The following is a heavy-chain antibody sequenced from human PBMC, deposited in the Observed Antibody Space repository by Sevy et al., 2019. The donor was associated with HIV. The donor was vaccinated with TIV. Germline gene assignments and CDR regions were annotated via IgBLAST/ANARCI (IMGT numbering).Heavy chain of an antibody. Sequence: GGSLRLSCAASGFTFSSYSMNWVRQAPGKGLEWVSYISSSSSTIYYADSVKGRFTISRDNAKNSLYLQMNSLRDEDTAVYYCARDHFYDYVWGSYRPEAFDIWGQGTMVTVSS. J-gene: IGHJ3*02. CDR3: ARDHFYDYVWGSYRPEAFDI. D-gene: IGHD3-16*02. V-gene: IGHV3-48*02. CDR2: ISSSSSTI. CDR1: GFTFSSYS.